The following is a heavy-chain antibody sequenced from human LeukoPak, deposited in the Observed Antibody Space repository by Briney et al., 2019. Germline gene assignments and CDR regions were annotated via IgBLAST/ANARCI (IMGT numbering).Heavy chain of an antibody. J-gene: IGHJ4*02. Sequence: GASVKVSCKASGGTFSSYAISWVRRAPGQGLEWMGGIIPIFGTANYAQKFQGRVTITTDESTSTAYMELSSLRSEDTAVYYCARAGRDSYGPDYWGQGTLVTVSS. CDR3: ARAGRDSYGPDY. D-gene: IGHD5-18*01. CDR1: GGTFSSYA. CDR2: IIPIFGTA. V-gene: IGHV1-69*05.